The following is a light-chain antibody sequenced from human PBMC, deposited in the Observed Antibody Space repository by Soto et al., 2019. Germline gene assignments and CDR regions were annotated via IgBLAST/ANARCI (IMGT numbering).Light chain of an antibody. CDR3: QQRHNRRLT. Sequence: EIGLTQSPGTLSLSPGERATHSCRASPSVSSSLAWYQQKPGQAPSILIYDASKSATGIPARFSGSGSGTDFTLTISSLEPEDVAVYYCQQRHNRRLTFGPGTKVDIK. CDR2: DAS. V-gene: IGKV3-11*01. J-gene: IGKJ3*01. CDR1: PSVSSS.